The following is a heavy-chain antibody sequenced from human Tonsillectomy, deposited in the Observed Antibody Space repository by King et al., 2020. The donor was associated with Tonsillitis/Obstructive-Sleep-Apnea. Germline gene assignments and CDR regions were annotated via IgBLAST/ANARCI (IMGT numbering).Heavy chain of an antibody. CDR2: IYHSGST. CDR1: GGSISSGGYS. Sequence: LQLQESGSGLVKPSQTLSLICAVSGGSISSGGYSWRWIRQPPGKGLEWIGYIYHSGSTYYNPSLKSRVTISVDRSKNQFSLKLSSVTAADTAVYYCASLSAHGDYFDYWGQGTLVTVSS. D-gene: IGHD2/OR15-2a*01. V-gene: IGHV4-30-2*01. CDR3: ASLSAHGDYFDY. J-gene: IGHJ4*02.